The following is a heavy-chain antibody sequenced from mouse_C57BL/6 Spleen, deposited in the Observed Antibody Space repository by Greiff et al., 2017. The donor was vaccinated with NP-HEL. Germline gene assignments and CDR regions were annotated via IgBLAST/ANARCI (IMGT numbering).Heavy chain of an antibody. CDR3: ARLRRGAMDY. D-gene: IGHD2-4*01. CDR1: GFTFSDYG. V-gene: IGHV5-17*01. Sequence: EVQLQESGGGLVKPGGSLKLSCAASGFTFSDYGMHWVRQAPEKGLEWVAYISSGSSTIYYADTVKGRFTISRDNAKNTLFLQMTSLRSEDTAMYYCARLRRGAMDYWGQGTSVTVSS. CDR2: ISSGSSTI. J-gene: IGHJ4*01.